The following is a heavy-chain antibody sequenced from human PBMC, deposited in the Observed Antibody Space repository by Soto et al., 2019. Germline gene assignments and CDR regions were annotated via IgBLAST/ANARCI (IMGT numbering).Heavy chain of an antibody. D-gene: IGHD2-8*02. CDR1: GGSFSGYY. V-gene: IGHV4-34*01. Sequence: SETLSLTCAVYGGSFSGYYWTWIRQPPGTGLEWIGEINHSGSTNYNPSLKSRVTISVDTSKNQFSLKLTSVTAADTAVYHCARDKITGLFDYWGQGTLVTVS. CDR2: INHSGST. CDR3: ARDKITGLFDY. J-gene: IGHJ4*02.